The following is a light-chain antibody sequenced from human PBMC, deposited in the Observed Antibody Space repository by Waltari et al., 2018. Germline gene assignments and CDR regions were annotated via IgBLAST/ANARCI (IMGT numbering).Light chain of an antibody. Sequence: QSVLTQPPSVSGAPGQRVTISCTGSSSNIGAGYDLPWFQQLPGTAPKLLISGNNNRPSGVPDRFSGSKSGTSASLAISGLQAEDEADYHCQSYDSSLSGAWVFGGGTKLTVL. J-gene: IGLJ3*02. CDR1: SSNIGAGYD. CDR3: QSYDSSLSGAWV. CDR2: GNN. V-gene: IGLV1-40*01.